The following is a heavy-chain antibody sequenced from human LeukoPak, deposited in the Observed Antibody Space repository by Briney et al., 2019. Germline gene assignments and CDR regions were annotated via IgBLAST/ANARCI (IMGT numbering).Heavy chain of an antibody. CDR3: ARSGELRTLYFDY. CDR2: IGSNGGDI. CDR1: GFTFSNHF. V-gene: IGHV3-11*01. Sequence: GGSLRLSCAASGFTFSNHFMAWVRQAPGKGLEWVAYIGSNGGDIYYADSVKGRFTISRDNANNSLFLQINSLRAEDTAVYYCARSGELRTLYFDYWGQGTLVTVSS. D-gene: IGHD1-7*01. J-gene: IGHJ4*02.